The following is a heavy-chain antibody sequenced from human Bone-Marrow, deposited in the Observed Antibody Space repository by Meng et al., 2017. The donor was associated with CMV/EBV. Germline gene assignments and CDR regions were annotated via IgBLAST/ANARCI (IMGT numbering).Heavy chain of an antibody. J-gene: IGHJ5*02. Sequence: GESLKISCAACGVTFNPYEMNWVRQAPGKGLEWVSCISSSGGATYDADSVKGRFTISRDNAKRSLYLQMDSLRVEDTAIYYCVPHTRLDLWGQGTLVTVSS. CDR3: VPHTRLDL. CDR1: GVTFNPYE. V-gene: IGHV3-48*03. CDR2: ISSSGGAT.